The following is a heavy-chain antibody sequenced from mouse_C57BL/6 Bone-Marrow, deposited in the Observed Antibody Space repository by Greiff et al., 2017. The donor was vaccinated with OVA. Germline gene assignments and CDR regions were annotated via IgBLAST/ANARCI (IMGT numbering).Heavy chain of an antibody. CDR2: IYPRSGNT. CDR1: GYTFTSYG. J-gene: IGHJ3*01. Sequence: VKLQECGAELARPGASVKLSCKASGYTFTSYGISWVKQRTGQGLEWIGEIYPRSGNTYYNEKFKGKATLTADKSSSTAYMELRSLTSEDSAVYFCAREGLRAWFAYWGQGTLVTVSA. D-gene: IGHD2-4*01. V-gene: IGHV1-81*01. CDR3: AREGLRAWFAY.